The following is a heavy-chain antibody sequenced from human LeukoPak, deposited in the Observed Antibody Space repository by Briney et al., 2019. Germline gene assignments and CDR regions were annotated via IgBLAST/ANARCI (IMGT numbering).Heavy chain of an antibody. D-gene: IGHD2-2*01. J-gene: IGHJ6*02. CDR1: GYTHTNYG. Sequence: VASVKVSCKASGYTHTNYGITWVRQAPGQGLEWMGWVSPYNGNTKYAQKLQDRVTMTTDTSTTTAYVELRSLGSDDTAVYYCVRYYCSSTSCYAGLYGMDVWGQGTTVTVSS. CDR2: VSPYNGNT. CDR3: VRYYCSSTSCYAGLYGMDV. V-gene: IGHV1-18*01.